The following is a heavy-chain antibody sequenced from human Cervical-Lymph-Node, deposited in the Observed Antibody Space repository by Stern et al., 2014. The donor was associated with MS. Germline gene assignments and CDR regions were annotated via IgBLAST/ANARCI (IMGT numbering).Heavy chain of an antibody. CDR3: ARFTTGSYYYFDL. D-gene: IGHD3-22*01. CDR1: GYSFSSYW. V-gene: IGHV5-51*01. J-gene: IGHJ2*01. CDR2: IYPGDSDT. Sequence: VQLVQSGAEMKKPGESLKISCKGSGYSFSSYWIGWVRQMPGKGLAWMGIIYPGDSDTRYSPSFQGQVTISADKSIRTAYLQWSSLKASDTAMYYCARFTTGSYYYFDLWGRGTLVTVSS.